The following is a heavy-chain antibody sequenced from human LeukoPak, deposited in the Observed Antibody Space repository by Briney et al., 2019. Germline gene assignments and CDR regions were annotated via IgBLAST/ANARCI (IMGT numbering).Heavy chain of an antibody. J-gene: IGHJ1*01. CDR2: IYHSGST. CDR1: GYSISSGYY. Sequence: SETLSLTCTVSGYSISSGYYWGWIRQPPGKGLEWIGSIYHSGSTYYNPSLKSRVTISVDTSKNQFSLKLSSVTAADTAVYYCAREVSSGQQLGAEYFQHWGQGTPVTVSS. D-gene: IGHD6-13*01. V-gene: IGHV4-38-2*02. CDR3: AREVSSGQQLGAEYFQH.